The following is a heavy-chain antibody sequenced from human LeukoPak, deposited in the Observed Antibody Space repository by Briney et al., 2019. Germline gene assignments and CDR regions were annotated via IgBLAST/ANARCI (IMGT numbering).Heavy chain of an antibody. Sequence: GGSLRLSCAASGFTFSSYWMSWVRQAPGKGLEWVANIKQDGSEKYYVDSVKGRFTISRDNAKNSLYLQMNSLRAEDTAVYYCARILIAAARSAYFDYWGQGTLVTVSS. V-gene: IGHV3-7*01. CDR2: IKQDGSEK. CDR3: ARILIAAARSAYFDY. D-gene: IGHD6-13*01. J-gene: IGHJ4*02. CDR1: GFTFSSYW.